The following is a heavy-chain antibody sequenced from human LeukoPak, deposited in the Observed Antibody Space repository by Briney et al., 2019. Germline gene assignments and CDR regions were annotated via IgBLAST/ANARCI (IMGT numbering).Heavy chain of an antibody. CDR3: ASDYWGPAH. D-gene: IGHD7-27*01. CDR2: IKQDGSEK. CDR1: GFTFSSYW. Sequence: GGSLRLSCAASGFTFSSYWMSWVRQAPGKGLEWVANIKQDGSEKYYVDSVKGRFTISRDNAKNTLYLQMHSLRVEDTAVYYCASDYWGPAHWGQGTLVTVSS. V-gene: IGHV3-7*01. J-gene: IGHJ4*02.